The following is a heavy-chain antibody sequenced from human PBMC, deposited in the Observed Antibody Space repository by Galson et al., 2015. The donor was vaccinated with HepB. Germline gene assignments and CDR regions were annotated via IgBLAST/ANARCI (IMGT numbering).Heavy chain of an antibody. Sequence: SLRLSCAASGFSFSSYSMNWVRQAPGRGLEWVSYISSSGSNVYYADSVEGRFIISRDSAKYSLYLQINSLRDEDTAVYYCARDRLGYYGMDVWGQGTTVTVS. CDR2: ISSSGSNV. D-gene: IGHD6-19*01. CDR1: GFSFSSYS. V-gene: IGHV3-48*02. J-gene: IGHJ6*02. CDR3: ARDRLGYYGMDV.